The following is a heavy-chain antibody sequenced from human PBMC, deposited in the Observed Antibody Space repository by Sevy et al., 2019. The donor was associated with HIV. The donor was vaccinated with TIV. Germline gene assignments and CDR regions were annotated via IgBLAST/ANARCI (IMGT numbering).Heavy chain of an antibody. CDR2: IRGRNNVT. J-gene: IGHJ4*02. CDR1: GFTFNNYA. CDR3: ARHTGEPYYFEI. Sequence: GESLKISCTASGFTFNNYAMTWVRQAPGKGLEWVSSIRGRNNVTIDAESVRGRFTLSRDISKNTLYLQMNSLRVEDTAVYYCARHTGEPYYFEIWGQGTLVTVSS. V-gene: IGHV3-23*01. D-gene: IGHD3-9*01.